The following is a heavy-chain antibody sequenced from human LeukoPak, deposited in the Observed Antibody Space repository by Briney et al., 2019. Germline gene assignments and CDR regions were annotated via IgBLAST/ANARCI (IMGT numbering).Heavy chain of an antibody. CDR3: AVTYYYDSNPTW. CDR1: GDTFSTYA. Sequence: GASVKVSCKASGDTFSTYAISWVRQAPGQGLEWMGGSIPIFGTAKYAQKFQGRVTIITDESTSTAYMELSSLRSEDTAVYYCAVTYYYDSNPTWWGQGTLVTVSS. D-gene: IGHD3-22*01. J-gene: IGHJ4*02. V-gene: IGHV1-69*05. CDR2: SIPIFGTA.